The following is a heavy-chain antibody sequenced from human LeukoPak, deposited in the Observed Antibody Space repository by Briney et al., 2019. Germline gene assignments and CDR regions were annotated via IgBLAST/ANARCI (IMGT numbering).Heavy chain of an antibody. CDR3: ARLVDNYDFWSGYFYNWFDP. Sequence: GGSLRLSCAASGFTFSSYWMSWVRQAPGKGLEWVANIKQDGSEKYYVDSVKGRFTISRDNAKNSLYLQMNILRAEDTAVYYCARLVDNYDFWSGYFYNWFDPWGQGTLVTVSS. CDR2: IKQDGSEK. CDR1: GFTFSSYW. D-gene: IGHD3-3*01. V-gene: IGHV3-7*01. J-gene: IGHJ5*02.